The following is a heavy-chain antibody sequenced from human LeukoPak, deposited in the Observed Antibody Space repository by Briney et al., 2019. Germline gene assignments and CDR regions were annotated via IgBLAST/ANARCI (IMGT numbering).Heavy chain of an antibody. Sequence: PGGSLRLSCAASGFTFSTYEMIWVRQAPGKGLGWVSYISSSSSKKHYADSVEGRFTISRDNAKNSLYLQMNSLRAEDTAVYYCATDCSSSSCLQTDYWGQGTLVTVSS. V-gene: IGHV3-48*03. CDR2: ISSSSSKK. CDR1: GFTFSTYE. J-gene: IGHJ4*02. D-gene: IGHD2-2*01. CDR3: ATDCSSSSCLQTDY.